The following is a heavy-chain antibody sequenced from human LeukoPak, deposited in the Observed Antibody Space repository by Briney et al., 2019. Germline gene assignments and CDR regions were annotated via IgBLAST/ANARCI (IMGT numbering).Heavy chain of an antibody. V-gene: IGHV3-30*03. D-gene: IGHD5-18*01. CDR2: ISYDGSNK. Sequence: GGSLRLSCAASGFTFSSYGMHWVRQAPGKGLEWVAVISYDGSNKYYADSVKGRFTISRDNSKNTLYLQMNSLRAEDTAVYYCARDTSAMGYPDYWGQGTLVTVSS. CDR3: ARDTSAMGYPDY. CDR1: GFTFSSYG. J-gene: IGHJ4*02.